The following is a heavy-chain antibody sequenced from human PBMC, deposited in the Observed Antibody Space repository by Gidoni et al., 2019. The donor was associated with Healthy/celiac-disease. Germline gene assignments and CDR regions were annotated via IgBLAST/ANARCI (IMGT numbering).Heavy chain of an antibody. CDR1: GFTFDDYA. CDR3: AKDKGEDTAMVYFDY. J-gene: IGHJ4*02. D-gene: IGHD5-18*01. Sequence: EVQLVESGGGLVQPGRSLRLSCAASGFTFDDYAMHWVRQAPGKGLEWVSGISWNSGSIGYADSVKGRFTISRDNAKNSLYLQMNSLRAEDTALYYCAKDKGEDTAMVYFDYWGQGTLVTVSS. CDR2: ISWNSGSI. V-gene: IGHV3-9*01.